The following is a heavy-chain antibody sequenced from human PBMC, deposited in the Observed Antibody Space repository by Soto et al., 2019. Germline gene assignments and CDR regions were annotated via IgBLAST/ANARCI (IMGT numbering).Heavy chain of an antibody. V-gene: IGHV3-48*02. CDR1: GFTFSSYS. CDR2: ISSSSSTI. D-gene: IGHD5-12*01. CDR3: ARDLFEGDGYNSQPVGWFDP. Sequence: GGSLRLSCAASGFTFSSYSMNWVRQAPGKGLEWVSYISSSSSTIYYADSVKGRFTISRDNAKNSLYLQMNSLRDEDTAVYYCARDLFEGDGYNSQPVGWFDPWGQGTLVTVSS. J-gene: IGHJ5*02.